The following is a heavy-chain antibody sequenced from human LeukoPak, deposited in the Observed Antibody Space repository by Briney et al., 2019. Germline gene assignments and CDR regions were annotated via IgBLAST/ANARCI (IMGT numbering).Heavy chain of an antibody. D-gene: IGHD6-13*01. CDR1: RYTFTGYY. Sequence: GASVKVSCKASRYTFTGYYMHWVRQAPGQGLEWMGWISAYNGNTNYAQKLQGRVTMTTDTSTSTAYMELRSLRSDDTAVYYCARDMSAFSSSWFCAPSWGQGTLVTVSS. J-gene: IGHJ1*01. V-gene: IGHV1-18*04. CDR2: ISAYNGNT. CDR3: ARDMSAFSSSWFCAPS.